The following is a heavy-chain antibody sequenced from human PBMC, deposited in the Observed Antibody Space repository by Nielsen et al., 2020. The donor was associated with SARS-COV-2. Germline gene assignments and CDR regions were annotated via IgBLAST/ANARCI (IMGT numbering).Heavy chain of an antibody. J-gene: IGHJ4*02. D-gene: IGHD1-7*01. Sequence: GESLKISCVASGITFSTYTMNWVRQAPGKGLEWVSAISGSGRTPYYADSVKGRFTISRDNSKNTLYLQVNSLRADDTALYYCAKSIMELWDFDYWGQGTLVTVSS. CDR1: GITFSTYT. CDR2: ISGSGRTP. CDR3: AKSIMELWDFDY. V-gene: IGHV3-23*01.